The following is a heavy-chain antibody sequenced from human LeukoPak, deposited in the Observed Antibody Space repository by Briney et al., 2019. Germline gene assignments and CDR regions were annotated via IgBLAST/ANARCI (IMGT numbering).Heavy chain of an antibody. CDR1: GGSISSYY. Sequence: SETLSLTCTVSGGSISSYYWSWIRQPPGKGLEWIGYIYYSGSTNYNPSLKSRVTISVDTSKNQFSLKLSSVTAADTAVYYCAIHSIYYYDSRGYYFDYWGQGTLVTVSS. D-gene: IGHD3-22*01. CDR2: IYYSGST. CDR3: AIHSIYYYDSRGYYFDY. J-gene: IGHJ4*02. V-gene: IGHV4-59*01.